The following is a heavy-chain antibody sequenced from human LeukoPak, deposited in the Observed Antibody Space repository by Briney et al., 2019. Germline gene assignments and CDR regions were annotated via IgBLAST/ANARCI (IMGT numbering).Heavy chain of an antibody. D-gene: IGHD5-18*01. CDR2: ISSSGNTI. V-gene: IGHV3-48*03. CDR1: GFTFSSYE. CDR3: ARDRTDGYNYGSSFDY. J-gene: IGHJ4*02. Sequence: GSLRLSCAASGFTFSSYEMNWVRQAPGKGLEWVSYISSSGNTIYYADSVKGRFTISRDNAKNSLYLQMNSLRAEDTAVYYCARDRTDGYNYGSSFDYWGQGTLVTVSS.